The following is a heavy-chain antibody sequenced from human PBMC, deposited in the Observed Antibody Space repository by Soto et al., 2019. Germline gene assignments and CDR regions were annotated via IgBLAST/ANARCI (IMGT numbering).Heavy chain of an antibody. D-gene: IGHD3-22*01. J-gene: IGHJ4*02. CDR3: VGGYYFGDY. V-gene: IGHV3-30*03. CDR2: ISYDGSNK. CDR1: GFTFSSYG. Sequence: ESGGGVVQPGRSLRLSCAASGFTFSSYGMHWVRQAPGKGLQWVAVISYDGSNKYYADSVKGRFIISRDNSKNTLYLQMNSLRAEDTAVYYCVGGYYFGDYWGQGTLVTVSS.